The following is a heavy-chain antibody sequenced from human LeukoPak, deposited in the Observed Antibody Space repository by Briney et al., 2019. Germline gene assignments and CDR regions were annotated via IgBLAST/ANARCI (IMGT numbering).Heavy chain of an antibody. Sequence: PSETLSLTCAVHGGSFSGYYWSWIRQPPGKGLEWIGEINHSGSTNYNPSLKSRVTISVDTSKNQFSLKLSSVTAADTAVYYCAKSIAARRAGYYFDYWGQGTLVTVSS. D-gene: IGHD6-6*01. J-gene: IGHJ4*02. CDR3: AKSIAARRAGYYFDY. CDR1: GGSFSGYY. CDR2: INHSGST. V-gene: IGHV4-34*01.